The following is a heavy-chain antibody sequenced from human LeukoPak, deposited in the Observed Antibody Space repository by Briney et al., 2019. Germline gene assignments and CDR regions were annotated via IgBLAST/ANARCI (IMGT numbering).Heavy chain of an antibody. V-gene: IGHV3-48*03. D-gene: IGHD4-17*01. Sequence: GGSLRLSCAASGFTFSTYEMNWVRQAPGKGLEWVSYISTSASTIYYADSVKGRFTISRDNAKNSMHLQMNNLRAEDSAIYYCAREYGDHAQHSYYLDVWGKGTTVTVSS. CDR1: GFTFSTYE. CDR2: ISTSASTI. CDR3: AREYGDHAQHSYYLDV. J-gene: IGHJ6*03.